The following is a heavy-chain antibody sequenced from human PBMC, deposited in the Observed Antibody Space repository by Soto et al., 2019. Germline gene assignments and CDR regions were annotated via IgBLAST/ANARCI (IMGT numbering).Heavy chain of an antibody. J-gene: IGHJ4*02. CDR3: AKFQFPMVRGVTEFDI. Sequence: PGGSLRLTCLVSGFTVSSNYMSWVRQAPGKGQEWVSFIYSDSSTYYPDSVKGRFTISRDSSKNTLYLQMNSLRAEDTAVYYCAKFQFPMVRGVTEFDIRAQRTLDTGSS. CDR2: IYSDSST. D-gene: IGHD3-10*01. CDR1: GFTVSSNY. V-gene: IGHV3-53*01.